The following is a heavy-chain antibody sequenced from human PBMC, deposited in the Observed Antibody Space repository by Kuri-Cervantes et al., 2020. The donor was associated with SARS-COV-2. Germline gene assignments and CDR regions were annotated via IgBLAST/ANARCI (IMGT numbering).Heavy chain of an antibody. V-gene: IGHV1-58*02. CDR2: TVVASGTT. CDR3: AAASGHLVPYYFYMDV. D-gene: IGHD6-6*01. CDR1: GFTFTNSA. Sequence: SVKVSCKASGFTFTNSAIQWVRQARGQRLEWLGWTVVASGTTNYAPSFQERVTITRDMSTSTVYMEVSSLRSEDTAVYYCAAASGHLVPYYFYMDVWGEGTTVTGYS. J-gene: IGHJ6*03.